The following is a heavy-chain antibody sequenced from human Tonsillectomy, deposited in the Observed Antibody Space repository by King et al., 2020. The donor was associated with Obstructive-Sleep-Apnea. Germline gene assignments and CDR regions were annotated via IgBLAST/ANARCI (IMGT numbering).Heavy chain of an antibody. V-gene: IGHV3-15*01. CDR1: GFTFSSVW. CDR2: IKNKVDGGAS. D-gene: IGHD4-17*01. CDR3: STYSPRYGSFDS. J-gene: IGHJ4*02. Sequence: VQLVESGGGLVKPGGSLRLSCAASGFTFSSVWMTWVRQAPGKGLECVGRIKNKVDGGASDYAAPVEGRFTISRDDSKNTLYLHMSSLKTEDTAVYYCSTYSPRYGSFDSWGQGTLVTVSS.